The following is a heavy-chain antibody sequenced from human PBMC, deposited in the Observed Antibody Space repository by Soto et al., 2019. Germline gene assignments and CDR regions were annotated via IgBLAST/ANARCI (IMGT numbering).Heavy chain of an antibody. V-gene: IGHV1-8*01. CDR3: ARSAVAGTGEIDY. CDR1: GYTFTSYD. D-gene: IGHD6-19*01. CDR2: MNPNSGNT. Sequence: ASVKVSGKASGYTFTSYDINWVRQATGRGLEWMGWMNPNSGNTGYAQKFQGRVTMTRNTSISTAYMELSSLRSEDTAVYYCARSAVAGTGEIDYWGPGTLVTVSS. J-gene: IGHJ4*02.